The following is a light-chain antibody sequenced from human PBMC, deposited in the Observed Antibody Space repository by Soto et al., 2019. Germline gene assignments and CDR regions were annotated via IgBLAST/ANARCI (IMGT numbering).Light chain of an antibody. CDR2: EVS. CDR1: SSDVGSYNR. CDR3: SSYTSRSTYV. Sequence: QSALTQPPSVSGSPGQSVTISCTGTSSDVGSYNRVSWYQQPPGTAPKLMIYEVSNRPSGVPDRFSGSKAGNTASLTISGLQEDDEAYYCCSSYTSRSTYVFGTGTKVTVL. V-gene: IGLV2-18*02. J-gene: IGLJ1*01.